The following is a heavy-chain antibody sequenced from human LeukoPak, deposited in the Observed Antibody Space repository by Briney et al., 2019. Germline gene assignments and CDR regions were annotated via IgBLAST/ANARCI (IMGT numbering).Heavy chain of an antibody. V-gene: IGHV3-21*01. CDR1: GFTFSTYT. CDR3: ARLWRVAAAMAED. J-gene: IGHJ4*02. D-gene: IGHD6-19*01. Sequence: GGSLRLSCTASGFTFSTYTVSWVRQAPGKGLEWVSSITSSSSYIYYADSVKGRFTISSDNAKNSLYLQMNSLRAEDTAVYYCARLWRVAAAMAEDWGQGTLVTVSS. CDR2: ITSSSSYI.